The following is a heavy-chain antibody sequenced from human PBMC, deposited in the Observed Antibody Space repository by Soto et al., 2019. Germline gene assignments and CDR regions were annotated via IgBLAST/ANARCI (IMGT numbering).Heavy chain of an antibody. V-gene: IGHV3-11*01. CDR1: GFTFSDYY. Sequence: LVESGGGLVKPGGSLRLSCAASGFTFSDYYMTWIRQAPGKGLEWISYISPSGSTTSYADSLRARFTISRDNAAISLYLQMSSLRDDDMAVYYCARGLYGLEVWGQGTTVTVSS. CDR3: ARGLYGLEV. J-gene: IGHJ6*02. CDR2: ISPSGSTT.